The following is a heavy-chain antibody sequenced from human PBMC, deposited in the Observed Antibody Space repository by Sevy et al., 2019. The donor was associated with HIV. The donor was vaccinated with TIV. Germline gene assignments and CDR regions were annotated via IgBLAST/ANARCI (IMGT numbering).Heavy chain of an antibody. Sequence: GGSLRLSCGASGFIFSNAWMSWVRQAPGKGLEWVGRIKSKADGGTPDYAAPVKGTFTISRDDSINTLYLQMNSLRTNDTAVYYCGYSEYGYYYDYWGQGTLVTVSS. CDR2: IKSKADGGTP. CDR1: GFIFSNAW. J-gene: IGHJ4*02. D-gene: IGHD1-26*01. V-gene: IGHV3-15*01. CDR3: GYSEYGYYYDY.